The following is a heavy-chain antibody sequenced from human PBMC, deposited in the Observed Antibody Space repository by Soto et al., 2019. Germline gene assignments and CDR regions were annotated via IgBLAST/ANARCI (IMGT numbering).Heavy chain of an antibody. CDR2: INHSGST. D-gene: IGHD6-13*01. J-gene: IGHJ4*02. V-gene: IGHV4-34*01. CDR3: ARVSSSWSGVDD. CDR1: GGSFSGYY. Sequence: LSLTCAVYGGSFSGYYWSWIRQPPGKGLEWIGEINHSGSTNYNPSLKSRVTISVDTSKNQFSLKLSSVTAADTAVYYCARVSSSWSGVDDWGQGTLVTVSS.